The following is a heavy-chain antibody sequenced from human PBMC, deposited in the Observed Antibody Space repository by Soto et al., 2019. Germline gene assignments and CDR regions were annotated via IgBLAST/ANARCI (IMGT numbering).Heavy chain of an antibody. CDR1: GGTFSSYA. CDR3: ARDYRNGDKPNWFDP. D-gene: IGHD4-17*01. CDR2: IIPIFGTA. Sequence: SVKVSCKASGGTFSSYAISWVRQAPGQGLEWMGGIIPIFGTANYAQKFQGRVTITTDESTSTAYMELSSLRSGDTAVYYCARDYRNGDKPNWFDPWGQGTLVTVSS. V-gene: IGHV1-69*05. J-gene: IGHJ5*02.